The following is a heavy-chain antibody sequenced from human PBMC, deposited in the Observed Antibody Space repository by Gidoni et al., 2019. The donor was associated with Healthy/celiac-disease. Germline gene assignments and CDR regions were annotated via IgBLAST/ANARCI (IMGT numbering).Heavy chain of an antibody. CDR1: GGSFSGYY. CDR2: INHSGST. D-gene: IGHD3-10*01. J-gene: IGHJ4*02. V-gene: IGHV4-34*01. CDR3: ARGARGQGVIITNY. Sequence: QVQLQQWGAGLLKPSETLSLTCAVYGGSFSGYYWSWIRQPPGKGLEWIGEINHSGSTNFNPSLKSRVTISVDTSKNQFSLKPSPVTAADTAVLYWARGARGQGVIITNYWGQGTLVTVSS.